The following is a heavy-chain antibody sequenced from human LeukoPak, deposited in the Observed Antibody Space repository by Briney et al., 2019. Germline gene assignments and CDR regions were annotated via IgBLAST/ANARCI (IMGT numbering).Heavy chain of an antibody. CDR3: ARANYYDSSGSPVAFDI. CDR1: GFTFSSYS. CDR2: ISSSSSAI. Sequence: PGGSLRLSCAASGFTFSSYSMNWVRQAPGKGLEWVSYISSSSSAIYYADSVKGRFTISRDNAKNSLYLQMNSLRAEDTAVYYCARANYYDSSGSPVAFDIWGQGTMVTVSS. D-gene: IGHD3-22*01. J-gene: IGHJ3*02. V-gene: IGHV3-48*01.